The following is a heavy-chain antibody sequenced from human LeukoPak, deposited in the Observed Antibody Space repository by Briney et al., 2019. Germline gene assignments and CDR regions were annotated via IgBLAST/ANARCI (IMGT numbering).Heavy chain of an antibody. J-gene: IGHJ5*02. CDR1: GFTVSSNY. CDR3: ARVRSGNWFDP. Sequence: GGSLRLSCAASGFTVSSNYMSWVRQAPGKGLEWVSVIYSGGSTYYADSVKGRFTISRDNSKNTLYLQMTSLRAEDTAVYYCARVRSGNWFDPWGQGTLVTVSS. D-gene: IGHD3-3*01. CDR2: IYSGGST. V-gene: IGHV3-53*01.